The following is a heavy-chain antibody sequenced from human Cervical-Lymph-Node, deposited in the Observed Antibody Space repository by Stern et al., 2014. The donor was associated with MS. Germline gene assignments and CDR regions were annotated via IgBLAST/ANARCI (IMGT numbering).Heavy chain of an antibody. CDR2: ISDSGTT. CDR3: ARDPSTTASDWFFDL. D-gene: IGHD2-21*02. J-gene: IGHJ2*01. Sequence: VQLQESGPGLAKPSETLSLPCTVSGGAVSAYYWTWIRQRPGKGLEWIGYISDSGTTNYHPSLHSRVNITVDTSQNQVSLRLRSVTAADTAVYYCARDPSTTASDWFFDLWGRGSLVTVSS. V-gene: IGHV4-59*02. CDR1: GGAVSAYY.